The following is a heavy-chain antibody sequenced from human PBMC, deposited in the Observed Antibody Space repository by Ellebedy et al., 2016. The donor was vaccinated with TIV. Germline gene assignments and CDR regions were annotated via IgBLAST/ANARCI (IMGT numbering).Heavy chain of an antibody. J-gene: IGHJ6*02. Sequence: GGSLRLXXAASGFSFSAYYMDWVRQAPGKGLEWVSAISDTTYYADSVRGRFTISRDNSKNTLHLQMNSLRAEDTAVYYCAKPYGSGSYFWAPYNGMDVWGQGTTVTVSS. D-gene: IGHD3-10*01. V-gene: IGHV3-23*01. CDR2: ISDTT. CDR3: AKPYGSGSYFWAPYNGMDV. CDR1: GFSFSAYY.